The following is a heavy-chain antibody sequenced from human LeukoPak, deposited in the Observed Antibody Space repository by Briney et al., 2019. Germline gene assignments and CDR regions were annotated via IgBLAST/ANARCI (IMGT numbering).Heavy chain of an antibody. V-gene: IGHV3-23*01. D-gene: IGHD3-10*01. J-gene: IGHJ4*02. CDR3: AKARGVSDANAVL. CDR2: LRGNGET. CDR1: GFTVRSYA. Sequence: PGGSLRLSCTASGFTVRSYAMSWVRQAPARGLEWVSSLRGNGETFYADSVKGRCTLSRDASRNMVHLQLNSLRVEDTAIYYCAKARGVSDANAVLWGQGTQVTVSS.